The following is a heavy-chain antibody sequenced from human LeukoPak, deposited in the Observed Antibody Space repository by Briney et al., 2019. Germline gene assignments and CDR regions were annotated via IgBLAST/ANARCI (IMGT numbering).Heavy chain of an antibody. J-gene: IGHJ4*02. Sequence: GGSLRLSCAASGFIFSNFDMHWVRQAPGKGLEYVSGISANGGSTYHADSVKGRFTISRDTSKNTLYLQMSSLRAEDTAMYYCVKDLYKGDSASWYFFHYWGQGTLVTVSS. V-gene: IGHV3-64D*06. CDR3: VKDLYKGDSASWYFFHY. D-gene: IGHD6-13*01. CDR2: ISANGGST. CDR1: GFIFSNFD.